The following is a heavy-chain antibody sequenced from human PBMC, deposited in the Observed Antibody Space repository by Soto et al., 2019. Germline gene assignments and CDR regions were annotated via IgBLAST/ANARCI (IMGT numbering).Heavy chain of an antibody. CDR2: IYYSGST. J-gene: IGHJ4*02. CDR1: GGSISSSSYY. CDR3: ARTGTIAAAGTTSLSHGPHFDY. D-gene: IGHD6-13*01. Sequence: QLQLQESGPGLVKPSETLSLTCTVSGGSISSSSYYWGWIRQPPGKGLEWIGSIYYSGSTYYNPSLKSRVTISVDTSKNQFSLKLSSVTAADTAVYYCARTGTIAAAGTTSLSHGPHFDYWGQGTLVTVSS. V-gene: IGHV4-39*01.